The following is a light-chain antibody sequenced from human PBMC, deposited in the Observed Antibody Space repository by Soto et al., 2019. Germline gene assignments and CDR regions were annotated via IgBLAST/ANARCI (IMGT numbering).Light chain of an antibody. CDR1: SNDVGSYNL. CDR3: SSYAGSTNSVV. J-gene: IGLJ2*01. CDR2: EGI. Sequence: QSALTQPASVSGSPGPSITIACTGTSNDVGSYNLVSWYQQHPGKAPKLLIYEGIKRPSGVSNRFSGSKSGNTASLTISGLQAEDEADYYCSSYAGSTNSVVFGGGTKLTVL. V-gene: IGLV2-23*01.